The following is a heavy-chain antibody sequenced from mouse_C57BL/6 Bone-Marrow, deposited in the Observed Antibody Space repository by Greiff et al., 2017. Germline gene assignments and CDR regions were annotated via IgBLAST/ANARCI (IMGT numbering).Heavy chain of an antibody. CDR2: IYPGSGST. CDR3: GATVVAYYYAMDY. J-gene: IGHJ4*01. Sequence: VQLQQPGAELVKPGASVKMSCKASGYTFTSYWITWVKQRPGQGLEWIGDIYPGSGSTNYNEKFKSKATLTVDTSSSTAYMPLSSLTSEDSAVYYCGATVVAYYYAMDYWGQGTSVTVSS. D-gene: IGHD1-1*01. V-gene: IGHV1-55*01. CDR1: GYTFTSYW.